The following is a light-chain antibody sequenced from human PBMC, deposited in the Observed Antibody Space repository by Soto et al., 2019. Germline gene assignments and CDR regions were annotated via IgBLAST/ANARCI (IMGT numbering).Light chain of an antibody. CDR1: SSDVGDNNY. Sequence: QSALTQPASVSGSPGQSITISCTGTSSDVGDNNYVSWYQQHPGKAPKLMIYDVTHRPSGISNRFSGSKSGNTASLTISGHQADDEAAYYCSSYTSSSTLYVFGSGTKLTFL. V-gene: IGLV2-14*01. J-gene: IGLJ1*01. CDR3: SSYTSSSTLYV. CDR2: DVT.